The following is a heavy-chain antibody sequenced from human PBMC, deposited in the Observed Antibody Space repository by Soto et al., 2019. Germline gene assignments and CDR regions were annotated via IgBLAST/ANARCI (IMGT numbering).Heavy chain of an antibody. D-gene: IGHD6-6*01. Sequence: SETLSLTCAVSGGSTSGYHWSWIRQPPGKGLEWIGQINHSGHTDYNPSLKCRVTISLDTSQNHFSLRLTSVTAADTSVYYCARRPDGFDIWGQGTVVT. J-gene: IGHJ3*02. CDR1: GGSTSGYH. CDR2: INHSGHT. V-gene: IGHV4-34*01. CDR3: ARRPDGFDI.